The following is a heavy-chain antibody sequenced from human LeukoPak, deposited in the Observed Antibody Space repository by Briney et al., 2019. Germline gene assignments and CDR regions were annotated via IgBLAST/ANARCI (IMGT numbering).Heavy chain of an antibody. Sequence: GGSLRLSCAASGFTFSSYGMHWVRQAPGKGLEWVAVIWYDGSNKYYADSVKGRFTISRDNSKNTLCLQMNSLRAEDTAVYYCARVTSLGYCSSTSCPFDYWGQGTLVTVSS. D-gene: IGHD2-2*01. V-gene: IGHV3-33*01. J-gene: IGHJ4*02. CDR2: IWYDGSNK. CDR1: GFTFSSYG. CDR3: ARVTSLGYCSSTSCPFDY.